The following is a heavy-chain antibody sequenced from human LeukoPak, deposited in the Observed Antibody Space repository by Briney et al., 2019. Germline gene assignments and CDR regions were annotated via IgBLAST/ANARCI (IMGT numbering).Heavy chain of an antibody. J-gene: IGHJ4*02. CDR2: IYYNGTT. V-gene: IGHV4-59*12. CDR1: GGSIISYY. Sequence: SETLSLTCTVSGGSIISYYGSWIRQSPGRGLEWIGYIYYNGTTNYNPSLKSRVTMSVDTSKKQFSLKLSSVTAADTAVYYCARDVSGWFYWGQGTLVTVSS. D-gene: IGHD6-19*01. CDR3: ARDVSGWFY.